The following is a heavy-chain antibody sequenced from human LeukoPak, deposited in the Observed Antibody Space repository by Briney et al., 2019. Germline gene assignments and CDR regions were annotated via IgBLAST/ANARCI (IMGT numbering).Heavy chain of an antibody. CDR3: ARVRGSYSADY. Sequence: GGSLRLSCAASGFTFSDYYMSWIRQAPGKGLEWVSYISGSGAATYYADSVKGRFTISRDNPKDSLYLQLNSLRAEDTALYYCARVRGSYSADYWGQGTLVTVSS. D-gene: IGHD1-26*01. V-gene: IGHV3-11*01. CDR2: ISGSGAAT. J-gene: IGHJ4*02. CDR1: GFTFSDYY.